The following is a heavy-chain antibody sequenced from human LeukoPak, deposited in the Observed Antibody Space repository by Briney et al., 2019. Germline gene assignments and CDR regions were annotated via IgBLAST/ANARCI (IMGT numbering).Heavy chain of an antibody. Sequence: VASVKVCCKASGYTLTSYYMHWVRQAPGHGLELKKIINPSGGSTSYAQKFPGRVTMTRDTSTSTVYMELSSLRSEDTAVYYCARDPYSYYYGMDVWGQGTTVTVSS. CDR3: ARDPYSYYYGMDV. V-gene: IGHV1-46*01. J-gene: IGHJ6*02. CDR1: GYTLTSYY. CDR2: INPSGGST.